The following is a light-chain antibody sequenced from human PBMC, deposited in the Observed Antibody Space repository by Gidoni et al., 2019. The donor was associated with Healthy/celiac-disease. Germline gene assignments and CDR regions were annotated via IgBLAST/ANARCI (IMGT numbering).Light chain of an antibody. Sequence: EIVLTQYPATLSLSPGERATLSGRASQRVSSYLAWYQQKPGQAPRLLIYDASNRATGIPARFSGSGSGTDFTLTISSLETEDFAVYYCQQRSNWPPVTFGQGTRLEIK. CDR3: QQRSNWPPVT. J-gene: IGKJ5*01. CDR2: DAS. V-gene: IGKV3-11*01. CDR1: QRVSSY.